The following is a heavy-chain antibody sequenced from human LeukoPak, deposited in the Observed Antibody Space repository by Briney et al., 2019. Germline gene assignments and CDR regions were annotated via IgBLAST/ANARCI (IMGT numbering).Heavy chain of an antibody. CDR3: ARVFGATNFDY. V-gene: IGHV3-66*01. Sequence: GGSLRLSCAASDFTVSTNYMTWVRQAPGKGLEWVSIIYSGGSAFYADSVKGRFTISRDTSKNTLYLQMNSLRAEDTAVYYCARVFGATNFDYWGQGTLVTVSS. J-gene: IGHJ4*02. CDR1: DFTVSTNY. D-gene: IGHD4/OR15-4a*01. CDR2: IYSGGSA.